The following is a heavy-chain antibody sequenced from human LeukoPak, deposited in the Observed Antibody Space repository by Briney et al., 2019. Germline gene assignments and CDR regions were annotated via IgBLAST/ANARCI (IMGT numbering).Heavy chain of an antibody. J-gene: IGHJ6*02. CDR3: ARDGALRFLEWLSSYYYYGMDV. CDR2: IYYSGST. CDR1: GGSISSSSYC. Sequence: SETLSLTCTVSGGSISSSSYCWGWIRQPPGKGLEWIGSIYYSGSTYYNPSLKSRVTISVDTSKNQFSLKLSSVTAADTAVYYCARDGALRFLEWLSSYYYYGMDVWGQGTTVTVSS. V-gene: IGHV4-39*01. D-gene: IGHD3-3*01.